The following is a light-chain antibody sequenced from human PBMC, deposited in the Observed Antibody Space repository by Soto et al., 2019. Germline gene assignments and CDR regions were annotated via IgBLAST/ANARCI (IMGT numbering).Light chain of an antibody. CDR1: QGVSSAY. CDR2: GAS. CDR3: QQYGSSGT. J-gene: IGKJ1*01. V-gene: IGKV3-20*01. Sequence: EIVLTQSPGTLSLPPGERATLSCRGSQGVSSAYLAWYQQKAGQAPKLLIYGASNRATGIPDRFSGSGSGTDVTLTNSRLEPEDFAVYYCQQYGSSGTFGQGIKVDIK.